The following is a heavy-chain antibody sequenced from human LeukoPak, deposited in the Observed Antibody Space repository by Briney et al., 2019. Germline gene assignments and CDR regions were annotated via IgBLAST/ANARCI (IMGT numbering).Heavy chain of an antibody. V-gene: IGHV3-30-3*02. D-gene: IGHD2-2*01. J-gene: IGHJ4*02. Sequence: GRSLRLSCAASGFTFSSYAMHWVRQAPGKGLEWVAVISYDGSNKYYADSVKGRFTISRDNSKNTLYLQMNSLRAEDTAVYYCAKNPHFSSASNGLANFDYWGQGTLVTVSS. CDR2: ISYDGSNK. CDR1: GFTFSSYA. CDR3: AKNPHFSSASNGLANFDY.